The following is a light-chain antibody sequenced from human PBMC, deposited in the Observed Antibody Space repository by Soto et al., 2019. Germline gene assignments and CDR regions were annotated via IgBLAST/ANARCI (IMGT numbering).Light chain of an antibody. Sequence: EILLTQSPFTLSVSPWARSALSFMASQSVSSSSLAWYQQRPGQAPRLLIYGTSTRATGIPARFSGSGSGTEFTLTISSLQSEDFAVYYCQQYNNWPPITFGQGTRLEI. CDR2: GTS. CDR1: QSVSSS. CDR3: QQYNNWPPIT. J-gene: IGKJ5*01. V-gene: IGKV3D-15*01.